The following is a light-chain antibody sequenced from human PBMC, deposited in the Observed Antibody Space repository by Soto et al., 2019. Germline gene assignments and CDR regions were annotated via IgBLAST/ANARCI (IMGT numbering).Light chain of an antibody. V-gene: IGKV3-11*01. CDR1: QSVSSY. J-gene: IGKJ5*01. CDR2: DAS. CDR3: QQLSNWPPRIT. Sequence: EIVLTQSPATLSLSTGERATLSCRASQSVSSYLAWYQQKPGQAPRLLIYDASNRATGIPARFSGSGSGTDFTLTISSLETEEFAVYYCQQLSNWPPRITFGQGTRLEIK.